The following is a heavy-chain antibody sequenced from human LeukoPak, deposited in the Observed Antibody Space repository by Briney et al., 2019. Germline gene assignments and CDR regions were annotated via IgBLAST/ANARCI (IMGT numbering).Heavy chain of an antibody. J-gene: IGHJ4*02. CDR1: GFTFSSYA. D-gene: IGHD3-22*01. CDR2: ISYDGSNK. CDR3: AREVPSGITMIVVVIPALDY. Sequence: PGGSLRLSCAASGFTFSSYAMHWVRQAPGKGLEWVAVISYDGSNKYYADSVKGRFTISRDNSKNTLYLQMNSLRAEDTAVYYCAREVPSGITMIVVVIPALDYWGQRTLVTVSS. V-gene: IGHV3-30-3*01.